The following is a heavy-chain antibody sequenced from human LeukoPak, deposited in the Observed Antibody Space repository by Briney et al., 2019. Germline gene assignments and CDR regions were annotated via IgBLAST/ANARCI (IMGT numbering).Heavy chain of an antibody. D-gene: IGHD6-19*01. CDR2: IYSGGST. J-gene: IGHJ4*02. CDR1: GFTFNSYA. CDR3: AAGYSSGWYVFGY. Sequence: PGGSLRLSCAASGFTFNSYAMSWVRQAPGKGLEWVSVIYSGGSTYYADSVKGRFTISRDNSENTLYPQMNSLRAEDTAVYYCAAGYSSGWYVFGYWGQGTLVTVSS. V-gene: IGHV3-53*01.